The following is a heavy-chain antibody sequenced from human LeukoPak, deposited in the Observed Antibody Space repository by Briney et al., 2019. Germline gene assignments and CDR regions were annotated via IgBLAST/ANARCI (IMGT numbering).Heavy chain of an antibody. CDR2: ISAYSGNT. Sequence: ASVKVSCKASGYTFTSYGISWVRQAPGQGLEWMGWISAYSGNTNYAQNLQGRVTMTTDTSTTTAYMELRSLRSDETAVYYCASARCSSISCTFDYWGQGTLVTVSS. CDR3: ASARCSSISCTFDY. J-gene: IGHJ4*02. D-gene: IGHD2-2*01. CDR1: GYTFTSYG. V-gene: IGHV1-18*01.